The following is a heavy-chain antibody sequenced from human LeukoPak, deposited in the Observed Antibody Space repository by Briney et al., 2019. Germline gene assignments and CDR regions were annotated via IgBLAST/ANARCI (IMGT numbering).Heavy chain of an antibody. CDR2: SRNKANSYTT. CDR1: GFTFSDHY. Sequence: SGGSLRLSCAASGFTFSDHYMDWVRQAPGEGLEWVGRSRNKANSYTTEYAASVKGRFTISRDVSKDSLYPQMNSLKTEDTAVYYCARAGLVVVTAKKSDAFDVWGQGTMVTVSS. J-gene: IGHJ3*01. CDR3: ARAGLVVVTAKKSDAFDV. V-gene: IGHV3-72*01. D-gene: IGHD2-21*02.